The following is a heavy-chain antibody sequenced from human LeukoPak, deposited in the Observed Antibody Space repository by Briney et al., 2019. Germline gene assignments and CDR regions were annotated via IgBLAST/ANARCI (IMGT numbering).Heavy chain of an antibody. CDR3: ARDPAADYYGSGSYHNLAFDI. V-gene: IGHV1-18*01. J-gene: IGHJ3*02. D-gene: IGHD3-10*01. Sequence: ASVKVSCKASGYTFTSYGISWVRQAPGQGLEWMGWISAYNGNTNYAQKLQGRVTMTTDTSTSTAYMELRSLRSDDTAVYYCARDPAADYYGSGSYHNLAFDIWGPGTMVTVSS. CDR1: GYTFTSYG. CDR2: ISAYNGNT.